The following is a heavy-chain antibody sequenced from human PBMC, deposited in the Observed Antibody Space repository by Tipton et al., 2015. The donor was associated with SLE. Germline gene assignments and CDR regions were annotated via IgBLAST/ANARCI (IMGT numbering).Heavy chain of an antibody. CDR3: ARQPYYESPFDY. J-gene: IGHJ4*02. CDR1: DGSISSYY. D-gene: IGHD3-22*01. V-gene: IGHV4-4*08. Sequence: TLSLTCTVSDGSISSYYWSWIRQPPGKGLEWIGYIYTSGSTNYNPSLKSRVTISVDTSKNQFSLTLNSVTAADTAVYFCARQPYYESPFDYWGQGTLVTVSS. CDR2: IYTSGST.